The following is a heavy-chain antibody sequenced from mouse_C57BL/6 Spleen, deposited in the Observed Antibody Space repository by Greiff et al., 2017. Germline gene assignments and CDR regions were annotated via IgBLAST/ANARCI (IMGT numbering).Heavy chain of an antibody. Sequence: EVQLQQSGPVLVKPGASVKMSCKASGYTFTDYYMNWVKQSHGKSLEWIGVINPYNGGTSYNQKFKGKATLTVDKSSSTAYMELNSLTSEDSAVYYCARWDYECAYWGQGTLVTVSA. CDR1: GYTFTDYY. CDR2: INPYNGGT. J-gene: IGHJ3*01. CDR3: ARWDYECAY. V-gene: IGHV1-19*01. D-gene: IGHD2-4*01.